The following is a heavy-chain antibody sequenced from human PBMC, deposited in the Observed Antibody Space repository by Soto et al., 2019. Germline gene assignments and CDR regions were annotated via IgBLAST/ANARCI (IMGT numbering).Heavy chain of an antibody. V-gene: IGHV3-9*01. Sequence: VQLVESGGGVVQPGRSLRLSCTASGFTFDDYAMNWVRQAPGKGLEWVSSISWNSGNIVYADSVRGRFTISRGNAKTSLHLQMNSLRAEDTALYYCTKGASTSCFSAFDLWGQGTMVTVSS. CDR3: TKGASTSCFSAFDL. J-gene: IGHJ3*01. D-gene: IGHD2-2*01. CDR2: ISWNSGNI. CDR1: GFTFDDYA.